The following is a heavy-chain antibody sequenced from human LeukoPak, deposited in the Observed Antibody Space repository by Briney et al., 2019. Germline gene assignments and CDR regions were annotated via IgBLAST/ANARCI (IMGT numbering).Heavy chain of an antibody. CDR2: IYYSGST. CDR1: GASFSSSTYY. D-gene: IGHD6-13*01. J-gene: IGHJ4*02. Sequence: SETLSLTCTVSGASFSSSTYYWGWIRQPPRKGLEWIGSIYYSGSTYYNPSLKSRVTMSVDTSKNQFSLKLSSVTAADTAVYYCARHAGGISATGTRPFDYWGQGTLVTVSS. V-gene: IGHV4-39*01. CDR3: ARHAGGISATGTRPFDY.